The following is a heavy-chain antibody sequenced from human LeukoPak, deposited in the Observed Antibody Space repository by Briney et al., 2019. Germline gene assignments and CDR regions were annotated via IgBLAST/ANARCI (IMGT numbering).Heavy chain of an antibody. Sequence: ASVKVSCKASGYTFTSYYMHWVRQAPGQGLEWMGIINPSGGSTSYAQKFQGGVTMTRDTSTSTVYMELSSLRSEDTAVYYCARDSKPFRYFDLWGRGTLVTVSS. CDR1: GYTFTSYY. V-gene: IGHV1-46*01. D-gene: IGHD2/OR15-2a*01. CDR3: ARDSKPFRYFDL. CDR2: INPSGGST. J-gene: IGHJ2*01.